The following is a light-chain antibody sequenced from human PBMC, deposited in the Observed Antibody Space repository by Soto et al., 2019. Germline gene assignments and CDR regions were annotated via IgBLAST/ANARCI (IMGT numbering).Light chain of an antibody. J-gene: IGKJ3*01. CDR3: QQSYDTPFT. V-gene: IGKV1-39*01. CDR1: QSISSY. CDR2: ASS. Sequence: DIQMTQSPSSLSASVGDRVTITCRAGQSISSYLNWYQQQPRKAPKLLIYASSNLQSGVPSRFSGSGSGTEFTLTISSLQPEDFATYYCQQSYDTPFTFGPGTTVDIK.